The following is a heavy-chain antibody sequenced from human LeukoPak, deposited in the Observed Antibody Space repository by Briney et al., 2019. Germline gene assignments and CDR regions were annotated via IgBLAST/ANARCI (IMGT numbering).Heavy chain of an antibody. Sequence: SETLSLTCAVYGGSFSGYYWSWIRQPPGKGLEWIGEINHSGSTNYNPSLKSRVTISVDTSKNQFSLKLSSVTAADTAVYYCARDLRRGQIFDYWGQGTLATVSS. V-gene: IGHV4-34*01. CDR1: GGSFSGYY. CDR2: INHSGST. CDR3: ARDLRRGQIFDY. J-gene: IGHJ4*02.